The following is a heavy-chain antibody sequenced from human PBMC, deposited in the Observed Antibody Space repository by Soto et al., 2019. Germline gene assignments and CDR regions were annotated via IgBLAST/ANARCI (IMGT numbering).Heavy chain of an antibody. CDR1: GGSISSSNW. V-gene: IGHV4-4*02. CDR3: AREVAAAGGGYYYYGMDV. Sequence: QVQLQESGPGLVKPSGTLSLTCAVSGGSISSSNWWSWVRQPPGKGLEWIGEIYHSGSTNYNPSLKSRGTISVDKSKNQFSLKLSSVTAADTAVYYCAREVAAAGGGYYYYGMDVWGQGTTVTVSS. D-gene: IGHD6-13*01. CDR2: IYHSGST. J-gene: IGHJ6*02.